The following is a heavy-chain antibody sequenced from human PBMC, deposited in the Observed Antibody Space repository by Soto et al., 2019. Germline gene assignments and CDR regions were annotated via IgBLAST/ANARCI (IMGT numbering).Heavy chain of an antibody. D-gene: IGHD4-17*01. Sequence: EVQLVESGGGLVQPGESLKLSGAVSGFTFSGSAMHWVRQASGKGLEWVGRIRSKANNYATAYAASVKGRFTISRDDSKNTSYLQMNSLKSEDTAVYYCTRGYGDYVRDYWGQGTLVTVSS. CDR3: TRGYGDYVRDY. CDR1: GFTFSGSA. V-gene: IGHV3-73*01. J-gene: IGHJ4*02. CDR2: IRSKANNYAT.